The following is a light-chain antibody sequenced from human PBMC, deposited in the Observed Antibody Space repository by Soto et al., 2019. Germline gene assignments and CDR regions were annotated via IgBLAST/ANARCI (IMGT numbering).Light chain of an antibody. CDR2: GAS. CDR3: QQRSNWPWT. V-gene: IGKV3-11*01. J-gene: IGKJ1*01. Sequence: EIVMTQSPATLSVSPGERATLSCRASQSFSSNLAWYQQKPGQAPRLLIYGASSRATGIPARFSGSGSGTDFTLTISSLEPEDFAVYYCQQRSNWPWTFGQGTKVDI. CDR1: QSFSSN.